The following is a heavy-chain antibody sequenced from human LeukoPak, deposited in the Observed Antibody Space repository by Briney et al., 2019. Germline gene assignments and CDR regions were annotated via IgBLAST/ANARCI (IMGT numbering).Heavy chain of an antibody. CDR3: ARSETSWVFFDY. Sequence: GGSLRLSXAASGFTFSSYSMNWVRQAPGKGLEWVSSISSSSSYIYYADSVKGRFTISRDNAKNSLYLQMNSLRAEDTAVYYCARSETSWVFFDYWGQGTLVTVSS. J-gene: IGHJ4*02. D-gene: IGHD2-2*01. CDR2: ISSSSSYI. CDR1: GFTFSSYS. V-gene: IGHV3-21*01.